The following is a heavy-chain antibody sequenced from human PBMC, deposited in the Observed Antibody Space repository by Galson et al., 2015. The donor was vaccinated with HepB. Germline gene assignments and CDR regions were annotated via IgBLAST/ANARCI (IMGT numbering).Heavy chain of an antibody. D-gene: IGHD3-3*01. CDR2: ISAYNGKT. CDR1: GYTFISYG. J-gene: IGHJ4*02. Sequence: SVKVSCKASGYTFISYGISWVRQAPGQGLEWMGWISAYNGKTNYAQKLQGRVTLTTDTSTSIVYMELRRLRSDDTAVYYCARGYMEFYDFWSGYNPDHFDSWGQGTLVTVSS. V-gene: IGHV1-18*01. CDR3: ARGYMEFYDFWSGYNPDHFDS.